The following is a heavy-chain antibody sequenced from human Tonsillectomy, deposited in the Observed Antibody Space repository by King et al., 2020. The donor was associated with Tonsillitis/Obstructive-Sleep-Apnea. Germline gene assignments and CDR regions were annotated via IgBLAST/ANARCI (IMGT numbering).Heavy chain of an antibody. Sequence: QLVQSGAEVRKPGSSVKVSCKASGGTFRNYAISWVRPAPWQGLEWVGGVIPMFGLANYAQKVQGSGSLAADVSTSTAYMELVSLRSEGTAVYYCAGDNPEGFDYYALTPYYYYYYMDVWGKRTTVTVSS. D-gene: IGHD3-22*01. CDR1: GGTFRNYA. CDR3: AGDNPEGFDYYALTPYYYYYYMDV. J-gene: IGHJ6*03. V-gene: IGHV1-69*12. CDR2: VIPMFGLA.